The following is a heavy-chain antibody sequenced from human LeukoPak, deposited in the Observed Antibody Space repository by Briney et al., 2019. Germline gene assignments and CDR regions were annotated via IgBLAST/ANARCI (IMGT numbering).Heavy chain of an antibody. J-gene: IGHJ4*02. CDR3: ARDQEVRFLTGANYFDY. D-gene: IGHD3-9*01. CDR2: ISYDGSNK. V-gene: IGHV3-30*09. CDR1: GFTFSSYA. Sequence: PGGSLRLSCAASGFTFSSYAMHWVRQAPGKGLEWVAVISYDGSNKYYADSVKGRFAISRDNSKNTLYLQMNSLRAEDTAVYYCARDQEVRFLTGANYFDYWGQGTLVTVSS.